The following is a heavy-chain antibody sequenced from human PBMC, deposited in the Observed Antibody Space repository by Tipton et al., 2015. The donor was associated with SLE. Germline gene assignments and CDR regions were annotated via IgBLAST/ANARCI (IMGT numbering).Heavy chain of an antibody. CDR2: IYSGGST. Sequence: LSLTCTVSGGSINSYYWSWIRQPPGKGLEWVSVIYSGGSTYYADSVKGRFTISRDNSKNTLYLQMNSLRAEDTAVYYCARDRGSSWFFFDYWGQGTLVTVSS. CDR1: GGSINSYY. V-gene: IGHV3-53*05. D-gene: IGHD6-13*01. CDR3: ARDRGSSWFFFDY. J-gene: IGHJ4*02.